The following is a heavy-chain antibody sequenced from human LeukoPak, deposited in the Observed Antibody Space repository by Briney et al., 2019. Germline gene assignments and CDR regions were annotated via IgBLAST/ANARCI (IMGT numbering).Heavy chain of an antibody. J-gene: IGHJ5*02. Sequence: GESLRLSCAASGFILSSHGLNWVRQAPGKGLEWVSFIGTSGSSKSYADSVKGRFTISRDNAKNSLYLQMNSLRAEDTAVYYCATDYTHGGTWGQGTLVTVSS. CDR1: GFILSSHG. CDR2: IGTSGSSK. D-gene: IGHD3-16*01. V-gene: IGHV3-48*04. CDR3: ATDYTHGGT.